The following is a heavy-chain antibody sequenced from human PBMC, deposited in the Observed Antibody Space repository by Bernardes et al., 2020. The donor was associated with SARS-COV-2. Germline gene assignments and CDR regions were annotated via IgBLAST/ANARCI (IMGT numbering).Heavy chain of an antibody. CDR1: GFTFSSYA. J-gene: IGHJ3*02. CDR2: ISSNGGST. Sequence: GGSLRLSCAASGFTFSSYAMHWVRQAPGKGLEYVSAISSNGGSTYYANSVKGRFTISRDNSKNTLYLQMGSLRAEDMAVYYCARETHCSSTSCSNAFDIWGQGTMVTVSS. V-gene: IGHV3-64*01. D-gene: IGHD2-2*01. CDR3: ARETHCSSTSCSNAFDI.